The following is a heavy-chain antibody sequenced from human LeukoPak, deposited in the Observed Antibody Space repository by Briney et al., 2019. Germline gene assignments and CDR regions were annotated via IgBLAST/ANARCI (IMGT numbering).Heavy chain of an antibody. CDR3: ARGPRRYFDWLSSAAPFDY. CDR2: ISYNGSNK. CDR1: GFTFSSYD. Sequence: GGSLRLSCAASGFTFSSYDMHWVRQAPGKGLEWVAVISYNGSNKYYAESVKGRFTISRDTSTNTLYLQMSSLRAEDTAVYYCARGPRRYFDWLSSAAPFDYWGQGTLVTVSS. D-gene: IGHD3-9*01. V-gene: IGHV3-30*04. J-gene: IGHJ4*02.